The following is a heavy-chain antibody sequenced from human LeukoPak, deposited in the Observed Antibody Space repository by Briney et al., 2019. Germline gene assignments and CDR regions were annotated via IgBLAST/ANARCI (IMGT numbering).Heavy chain of an antibody. CDR3: ARVSEYYDFWSGYSTLDY. V-gene: IGHV3-11*04. J-gene: IGHJ4*02. Sequence: PGGSLRLSCAASGFTFSDYYMSWIRQAPGKGLEWVSYISSSGSTIYYADSVKGRFTISRDNAKNSLYLQMNSLRAEDTAVYYCARVSEYYDFWSGYSTLDYWGQGTLVTVSS. CDR2: ISSSGSTI. CDR1: GFTFSDYY. D-gene: IGHD3-3*01.